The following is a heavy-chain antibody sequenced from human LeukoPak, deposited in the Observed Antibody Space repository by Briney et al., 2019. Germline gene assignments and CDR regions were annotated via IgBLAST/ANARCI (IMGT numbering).Heavy chain of an antibody. CDR2: ISSSGSTI. Sequence: GGSLRLSSAAAGFTFSDYYMSWIREAPGKGLEWVSYISSSGSTIYYADSVKGRFTISRDNAKNSLYLQMNSLRAEDTAVYYCARGPGDYYYYMDVWGKGTTVTISS. CDR1: GFTFSDYY. CDR3: ARGPGDYYYYMDV. V-gene: IGHV3-11*01. J-gene: IGHJ6*03.